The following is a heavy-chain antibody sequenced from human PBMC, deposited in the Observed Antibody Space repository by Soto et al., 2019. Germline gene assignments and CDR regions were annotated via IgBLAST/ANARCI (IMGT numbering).Heavy chain of an antibody. V-gene: IGHV1-8*01. CDR3: ARSSGGKFGRIIEGTNWFAP. J-gene: IGHJ5*02. CDR2: INPHGGST. Sequence: ASLKVSCKASGYTLTSYDINWVRQSPCQGLEWMGVINPHGGSTAYAQKFKGRVTLTRDTSASTVYMEVSSLTSEDTAMDYCARSSGGKFGRIIEGTNWFAPWGQGTLVTVSS. D-gene: IGHD1-26*01. CDR1: GYTLTSYD.